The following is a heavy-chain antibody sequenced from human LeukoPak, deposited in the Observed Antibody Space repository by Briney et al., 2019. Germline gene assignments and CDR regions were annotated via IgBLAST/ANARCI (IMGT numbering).Heavy chain of an antibody. Sequence: ASVKVSCKASGYTFTSYGISWVRQAPGQGLEWMGWISAYNGNTNYAQKLQGRVTMSTDTSTGTAYMELRSLRSDDAAVYYCARVMSSSGYYPFDYWGQGTLVTVSS. CDR2: ISAYNGNT. CDR3: ARVMSSSGYYPFDY. J-gene: IGHJ4*02. V-gene: IGHV1-18*01. D-gene: IGHD3-22*01. CDR1: GYTFTSYG.